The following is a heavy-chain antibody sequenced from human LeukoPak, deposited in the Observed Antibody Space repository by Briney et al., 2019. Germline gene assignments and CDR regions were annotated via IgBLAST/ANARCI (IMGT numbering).Heavy chain of an antibody. D-gene: IGHD2-8*01. V-gene: IGHV4-59*08. CDR3: ARVTSRLGVCDY. Sequence: SETLSLTCTVSGGSVTDYYWSWIRQSPGKGLEWIGYIYYTGTSYNPSLKSRVTISVDTSKNQFSLKLRSVTAADTAVYYCARVTSRLGVCDYWGQGSLVTVSS. CDR2: IYYTGT. CDR1: GGSVTDYY. J-gene: IGHJ4*02.